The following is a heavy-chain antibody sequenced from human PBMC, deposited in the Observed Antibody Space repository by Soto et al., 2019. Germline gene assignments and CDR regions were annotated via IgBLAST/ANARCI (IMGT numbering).Heavy chain of an antibody. J-gene: IGHJ6*02. CDR2: ISWDGGST. CDR1: GFTFDDYT. D-gene: IGHD3-22*01. CDR3: ARDPPYYYDNSGYLLRHYYGMDV. Sequence: PGGSLRLSCAASGFTFDDYTIHWVRQAPGKGLEWVSLISWDGGSTYYADSVKGRFTISRDNSKNSLYLQMNSLRTEDTALYYCARDPPYYYDNSGYLLRHYYGMDVWGQGTTVTVSS. V-gene: IGHV3-43*01.